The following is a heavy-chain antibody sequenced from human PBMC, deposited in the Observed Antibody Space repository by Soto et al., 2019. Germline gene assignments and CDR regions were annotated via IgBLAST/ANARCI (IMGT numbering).Heavy chain of an antibody. CDR2: IKPDGSAT. V-gene: IGHV3-7*01. Sequence: EVQLVESGGGLVQPGGSLRPSCAVSGFTFGSYWMNWVRLIPGKGLEWVAYIKPDGSATYYVDSVKGRFTISRDNAKNSLYLQMNSLRAEDTAVYYCARWRVFEYHYYYGMDVWGQGTTVTVSS. D-gene: IGHD3-3*01. CDR3: ARWRVFEYHYYYGMDV. J-gene: IGHJ6*02. CDR1: GFTFGSYW.